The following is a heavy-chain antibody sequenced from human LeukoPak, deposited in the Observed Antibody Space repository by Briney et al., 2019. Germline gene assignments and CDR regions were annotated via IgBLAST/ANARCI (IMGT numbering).Heavy chain of an antibody. J-gene: IGHJ4*02. V-gene: IGHV4-39*07. CDR2: IYYSGST. D-gene: IGHD2-2*01. Sequence: SETLSLTCTVSGGSITSSNYFWGWIRQSPGKGLEWIGSIYYSGSTYYNPSLKSRVTISVETSEIQFSLKLSSVTAADSAVYYCSRGSCSSTSCRRKFDNWGQGTLVTVSS. CDR1: GGSITSSNYF. CDR3: SRGSCSSTSCRRKFDN.